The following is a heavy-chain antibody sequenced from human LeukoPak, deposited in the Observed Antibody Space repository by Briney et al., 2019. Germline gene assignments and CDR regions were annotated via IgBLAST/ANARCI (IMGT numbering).Heavy chain of an antibody. J-gene: IGHJ6*03. CDR1: GGTFSSYA. CDR3: AGAVGAARPFYYYYYMDV. Sequence: SVKVSCKASGGTFSSYAISWVRQAPGQGLEWMGGIIPIFGTANYAQKFQGRVTITADESTSTAYMELSSLRSEDTAVYYCAGAVGAARPFYYYYYMDVWGKGTTVTVSS. CDR2: IIPIFGTA. V-gene: IGHV1-69*13. D-gene: IGHD6-6*01.